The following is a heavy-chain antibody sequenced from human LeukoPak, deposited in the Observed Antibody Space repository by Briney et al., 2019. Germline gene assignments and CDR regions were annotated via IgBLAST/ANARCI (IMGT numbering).Heavy chain of an antibody. D-gene: IGHD6-13*01. Sequence: GGSLRLSCAASGFTFSRYGMHWVRQAPGKGLEWVAFIKYDGGSKSYADSVKGRFTISRDNSKNTLYLQMNSLRAEDTAVYYCARSLYSSSRAWGYGMDVWGQGTTVTVSS. CDR2: IKYDGGSK. V-gene: IGHV3-30*02. CDR1: GFTFSRYG. J-gene: IGHJ6*02. CDR3: ARSLYSSSRAWGYGMDV.